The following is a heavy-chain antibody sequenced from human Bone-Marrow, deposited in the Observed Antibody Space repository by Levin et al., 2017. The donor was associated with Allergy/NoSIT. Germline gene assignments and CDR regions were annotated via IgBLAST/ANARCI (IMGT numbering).Heavy chain of an antibody. CDR2: ISSSGSAI. J-gene: IGHJ4*02. V-gene: IGHV3-48*01. CDR3: ARGHQAGDY. Sequence: LSLTCAASGFTFSTYAMNWVRQAPGKGLEWVSYISSSGSAISYADSLKGRFTISRDNAKNSLYLQMNSLRAEDTAVYYCARGHQAGDYWGQGTLVTVSS. CDR1: GFTFSTYA.